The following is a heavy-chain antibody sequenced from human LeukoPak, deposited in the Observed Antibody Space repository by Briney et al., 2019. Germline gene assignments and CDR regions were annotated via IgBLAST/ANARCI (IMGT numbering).Heavy chain of an antibody. D-gene: IGHD6-6*01. V-gene: IGHV4-4*07. Sequence: PSETLSLTCTVSGGSISSYYWSWIRQPAGKGLEWIGRIYTSGSAIYNPSLKSRVTMSVDTSKNQFSLELSSVTAADTAVYYCARHLKRIAARPAFDYWGQGTLVTVSS. CDR3: ARHLKRIAARPAFDY. CDR1: GGSISSYY. J-gene: IGHJ4*02. CDR2: IYTSGSA.